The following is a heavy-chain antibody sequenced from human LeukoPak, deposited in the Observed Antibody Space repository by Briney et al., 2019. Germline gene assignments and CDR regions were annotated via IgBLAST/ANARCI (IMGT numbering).Heavy chain of an antibody. J-gene: IGHJ4*02. CDR1: GFTFTNAW. D-gene: IGHD4-17*01. Sequence: GGSLRLSCAASGFTFTNAWMSWVRQAPGKGLEWVGRIKGKTDGGTTDYAAPVKGRFTISRDDSKNTLYLQMNSPKTEDTAVYFCTTTLTTPYDYWGQGTLVTVSS. CDR3: TTTLTTPYDY. V-gene: IGHV3-15*01. CDR2: IKGKTDGGTT.